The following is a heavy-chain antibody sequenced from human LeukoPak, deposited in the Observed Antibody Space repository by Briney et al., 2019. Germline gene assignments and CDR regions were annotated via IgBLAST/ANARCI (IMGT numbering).Heavy chain of an antibody. Sequence: SETLSLTCAVYGGSFSGYYWSWTRQPPGKGLEWIGEINHSGSTNYNPSLKSRVTISVDTSKNQFSLKLSSVTAADTAVYYCAVPSSMDVWGQGTTVTVSS. CDR1: GGSFSGYY. CDR3: AVPSSMDV. V-gene: IGHV4-34*01. CDR2: INHSGST. J-gene: IGHJ6*02.